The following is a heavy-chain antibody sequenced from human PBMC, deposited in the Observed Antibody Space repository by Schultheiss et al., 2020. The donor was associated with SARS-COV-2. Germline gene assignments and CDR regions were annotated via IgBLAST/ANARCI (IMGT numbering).Heavy chain of an antibody. CDR2: IYYSGST. Sequence: GSLRLSCTVSGGSISSYYWSWIRQPPGKGLEWIGYIYYSGSTNYNPSLKSRVTISVDTSKNQFSLKLSSVTAADTAVYYCARGALLHYFDYWGQGTLVTVSS. D-gene: IGHD2/OR15-2a*01. J-gene: IGHJ4*02. V-gene: IGHV4-59*01. CDR1: GGSISSYY. CDR3: ARGALLHYFDY.